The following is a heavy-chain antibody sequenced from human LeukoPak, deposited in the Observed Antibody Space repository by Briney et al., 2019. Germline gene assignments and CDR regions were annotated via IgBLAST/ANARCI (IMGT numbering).Heavy chain of an antibody. Sequence: GGSLRLSCAASKFTFSSYWMTWVRQAPGKGLEWVANIKQDGSEKYYVDSVKGRFTISRDNAKNSLYLQMNSLRAEDTAVYYCAKEGGDGYNLVVYFDYWGQGTLVTVSS. CDR1: KFTFSSYW. CDR3: AKEGGDGYNLVVYFDY. CDR2: IKQDGSEK. J-gene: IGHJ4*02. V-gene: IGHV3-7*01. D-gene: IGHD5-24*01.